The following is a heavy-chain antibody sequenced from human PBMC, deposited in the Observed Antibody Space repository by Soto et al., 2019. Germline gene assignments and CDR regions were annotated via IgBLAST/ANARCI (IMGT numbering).Heavy chain of an antibody. J-gene: IGHJ6*03. CDR2: INHSGST. CDR1: GGSFSGYY. D-gene: IGHD6-13*01. V-gene: IGHV4-34*01. Sequence: QVQLQQWGAGLLKPSETLSLTCAVYGGSFSGYYWSWIRQPPGKGLEWIGEINHSGSTNYNPSLKRRVTISVDTSKDQFSLKLSSVTAADTAVYYCARGGLLRGSSWLYSYYYMDVWGKGTTVTVSS. CDR3: ARGGLLRGSSWLYSYYYMDV.